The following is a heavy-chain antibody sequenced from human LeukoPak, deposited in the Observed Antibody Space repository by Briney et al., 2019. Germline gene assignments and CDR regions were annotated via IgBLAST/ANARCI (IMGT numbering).Heavy chain of an antibody. CDR3: ARDLGAP. V-gene: IGHV3-23*01. CDR1: GFTFSNYG. J-gene: IGHJ5*02. CDR2: ISGSGGST. Sequence: PGGSLRLSCAASGFTFSNYGKSWVRQAPGKGLEWVSGISGSGGSTYYADSVKGRFTISRDNSKNTLYLQMNSLRAEDTAVYYCARDLGAPWGQGTLVTVSS. D-gene: IGHD4/OR15-4a*01.